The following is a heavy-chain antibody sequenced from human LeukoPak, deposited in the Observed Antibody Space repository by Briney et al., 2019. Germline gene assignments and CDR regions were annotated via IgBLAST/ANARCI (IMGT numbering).Heavy chain of an antibody. Sequence: PGGSLRLSCAASEFTVISNYMYWVRQAPGKGLEWVSSIISSSSYIYYADSMKGRFTISRDNAKNSLYLQMNSLRAEDTAVYYCAKDGHYYYGSGSYYNPIDYWGQGTLVTVSS. CDR1: EFTVISNY. V-gene: IGHV3-21*04. CDR3: AKDGHYYYGSGSYYNPIDY. CDR2: IISSSSYI. J-gene: IGHJ4*02. D-gene: IGHD3-10*01.